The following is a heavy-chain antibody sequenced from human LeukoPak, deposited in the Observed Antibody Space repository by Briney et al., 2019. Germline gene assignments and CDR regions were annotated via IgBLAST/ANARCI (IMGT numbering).Heavy chain of an antibody. CDR2: ISTYNGNT. CDR3: TRRYHHDSSGNYKGDY. J-gene: IGHJ4*02. CDR1: GFTFTTYG. V-gene: IGHV1-18*01. Sequence: GASVKVSCKASGFTFTTYGISWVRQAPGQGLEWMGWISTYNGNTNTDYAQKLQGRVTMTTDTSTSTAYMELRSLRSDDTAVYYCTRRYHHDSSGNYKGDYWGQGTLVTVSS. D-gene: IGHD3-22*01.